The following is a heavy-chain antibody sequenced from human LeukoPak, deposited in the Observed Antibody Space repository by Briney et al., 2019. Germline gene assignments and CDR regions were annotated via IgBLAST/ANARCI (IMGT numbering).Heavy chain of an antibody. CDR3: WAIGTTIKLDY. Sequence: SETLSLTCSVSGGSIRSSDYFWGWIRQPPGKGLEWIGTIYYSGSTYYNPSLKSRVTISVDSSKNQFSLKLSSVTAADTAVYYCWAIGTTIKLDYWGQGTLVTVAS. CDR2: IYYSGST. D-gene: IGHD5-24*01. CDR1: GGSIRSSDYF. V-gene: IGHV4-39*01. J-gene: IGHJ4*02.